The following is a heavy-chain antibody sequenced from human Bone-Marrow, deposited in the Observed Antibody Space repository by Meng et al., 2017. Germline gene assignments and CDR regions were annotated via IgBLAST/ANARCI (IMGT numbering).Heavy chain of an antibody. J-gene: IGHJ4*02. D-gene: IGHD5-18*01. V-gene: IGHV3-30*04. CDR3: ARAPDTAMVTALDY. Sequence: GESLKISCAASGFTFSSYAMHWVRQAPGKGLEWVAVISYDGSNKYYADSVKGQFTISRDNSKNTLYLQMNSLRAEDTAVYYCARAPDTAMVTALDYWGQGTLVTVSS. CDR1: GFTFSSYA. CDR2: ISYDGSNK.